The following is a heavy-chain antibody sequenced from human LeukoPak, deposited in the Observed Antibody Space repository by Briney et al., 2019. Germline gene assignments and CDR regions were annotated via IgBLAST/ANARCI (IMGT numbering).Heavy chain of an antibody. CDR1: GRSISSYY. Sequence: SETLSLTCTVSGRSISSYYWSWIRQPPGKGLEWIGYIYYSGSTNYNPSLKSRVTISVDTSKNQFSLKLSSVTAADTAVYYCARTYYDSSGYYYYFDYWGHGNLVTVSS. J-gene: IGHJ4*01. D-gene: IGHD3-22*01. CDR2: IYYSGST. V-gene: IGHV4-59*01. CDR3: ARTYYDSSGYYYYFDY.